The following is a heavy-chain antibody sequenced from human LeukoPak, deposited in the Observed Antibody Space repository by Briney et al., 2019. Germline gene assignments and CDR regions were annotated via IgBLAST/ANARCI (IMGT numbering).Heavy chain of an antibody. CDR3: ARDKGGMYGLDI. J-gene: IGHJ3*02. V-gene: IGHV3-66*02. Sequence: GGSLRLSCAACGFTVSSNHMHWVRQAPEKGLEWVSIIYDAGNTHFADSVKGRFTVSRDNSNNTVYLQMNSLRPEDTALYYCARDKGGMYGLDIWGQGTMVTVSS. D-gene: IGHD2-8*01. CDR1: GFTVSSNH. CDR2: IYDAGNT.